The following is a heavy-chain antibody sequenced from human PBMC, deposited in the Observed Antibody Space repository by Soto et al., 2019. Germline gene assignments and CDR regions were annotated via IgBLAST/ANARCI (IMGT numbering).Heavy chain of an antibody. CDR1: GFTFSTYA. D-gene: IGHD6-19*01. Sequence: VQLVESGGGVVQPGRSLRLSCAASGFTFSTYAMSWVRQAPEKGLEWVSSISGGGGRTYYADSVKGRFTISRDNSKNALYLQLNSLRAEDTAVYYCAKDRRQSAVAGTSDSDYWGQGTLVTVSS. J-gene: IGHJ4*02. V-gene: IGHV3-23*04. CDR3: AKDRRQSAVAGTSDSDY. CDR2: ISGGGGRT.